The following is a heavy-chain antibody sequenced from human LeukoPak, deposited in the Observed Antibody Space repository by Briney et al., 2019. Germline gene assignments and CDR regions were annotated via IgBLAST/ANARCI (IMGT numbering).Heavy chain of an antibody. V-gene: IGHV3-23*01. Sequence: GGSLRLSCVASGFTFSSYNMNWVRQAPGKGLEWVSGISGSGGSTYYADSVKGRFTISRDHSKNTLYLQMNSLRAEDTAVYYCARRAGAYSHPYDYWGQGTLVTVSS. CDR1: GFTFSSYN. J-gene: IGHJ4*02. CDR3: ARRAGAYSHPYDY. D-gene: IGHD4/OR15-4a*01. CDR2: ISGSGGST.